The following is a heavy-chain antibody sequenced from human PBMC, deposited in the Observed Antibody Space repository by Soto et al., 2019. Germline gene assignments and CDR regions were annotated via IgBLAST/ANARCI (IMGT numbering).Heavy chain of an antibody. J-gene: IGHJ6*02. CDR2: IYYSGST. D-gene: IGHD6-13*01. Sequence: SETLSLTCTVSGGSISGSSYYWGWIRQPPGKGLEWIGSIYYSGSTYYNPSLKSRVTISVDTSKNQFSLKLSSVTAADTAVYYCAWGIAAAGTDGMDVWGQGTTVT. CDR3: AWGIAAAGTDGMDV. CDR1: GGSISGSSYY. V-gene: IGHV4-39*01.